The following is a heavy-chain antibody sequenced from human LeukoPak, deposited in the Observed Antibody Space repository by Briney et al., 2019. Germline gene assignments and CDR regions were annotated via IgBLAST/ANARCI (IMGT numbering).Heavy chain of an antibody. Sequence: ASVKVSCKASGYTFTGYYLHWVRQAPGQGPEWMGWINPKSGGTEYAQKFQDRVTMTRDTSISTAYMELSSLRSDDTAVYPCAREGDAYTIDYWGQGTLVTVSS. CDR2: INPKSGGT. CDR3: AREGDAYTIDY. D-gene: IGHD3-16*01. J-gene: IGHJ4*02. CDR1: GYTFTGYY. V-gene: IGHV1-2*02.